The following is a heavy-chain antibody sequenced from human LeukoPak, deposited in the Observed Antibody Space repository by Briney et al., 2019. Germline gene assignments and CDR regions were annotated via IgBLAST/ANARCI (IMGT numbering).Heavy chain of an antibody. CDR1: AFPFSNYA. Sequence: PGGSLRLSCTASAFPFSNYAMNWVRQTPGKGLEWVALISFDGGKIYYADSMKGRFTISRDNSKNTLFLQMNSLRAEDTAVYYCARDRPTGASRVFLVQWGQGTLVTVSS. CDR3: ARDRPTGASRVFLVQ. D-gene: IGHD1-26*01. V-gene: IGHV3-30*04. J-gene: IGHJ4*02. CDR2: ISFDGGKI.